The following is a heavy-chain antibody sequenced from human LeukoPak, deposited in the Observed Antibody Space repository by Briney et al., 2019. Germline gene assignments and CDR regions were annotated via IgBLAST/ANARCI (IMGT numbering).Heavy chain of an antibody. CDR1: GASISSSAR. V-gene: IGHV4-4*02. CDR3: ARRGYSGYEAYFDY. D-gene: IGHD5-12*01. J-gene: IGHJ4*02. Sequence: SGTLSLTCAVSGASISSSARWSWVRQFPGKGLEWIGVAYHGGSTNYNPSLKSRVTISLDNSNNHFSLRLSSVTAADTARYYCARRGYSGYEAYFDYWGQGTLVTVSS. CDR2: AYHGGST.